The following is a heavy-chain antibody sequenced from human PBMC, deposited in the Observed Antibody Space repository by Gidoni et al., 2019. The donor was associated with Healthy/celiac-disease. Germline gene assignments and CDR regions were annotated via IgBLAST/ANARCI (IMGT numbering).Heavy chain of an antibody. J-gene: IGHJ3*02. Sequence: EVQLVESGGGLVKPGGSLRLSCAASGFTFSNAWMSWVRQAPGKGLEWVGRIKSKTDGGTTDYAAPVKGRFTISRDDSKNTLYLQMNSLKTEDTAVYYWTTDPYMITFGGVIAFDAFDIWGQGTMVTVSS. D-gene: IGHD3-16*02. CDR2: IKSKTDGGTT. CDR1: GFTFSNAW. V-gene: IGHV3-15*01. CDR3: TTDPYMITFGGVIAFDAFDI.